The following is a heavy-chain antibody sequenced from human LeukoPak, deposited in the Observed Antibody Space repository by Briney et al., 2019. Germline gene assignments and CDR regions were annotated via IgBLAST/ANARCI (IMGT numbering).Heavy chain of an antibody. D-gene: IGHD3-10*01. J-gene: IGHJ4*02. Sequence: GGSLRLSCAASGFTFSSYGMHWVRQAPGKGLEWVAFIRYDGSNKYYADSVKGRFTISRDNSKNTLYLQMNSLRAEDTAVYYCAKDQALWFGDPTPFDYWGQGTLVTVSS. CDR3: AKDQALWFGDPTPFDY. CDR2: IRYDGSNK. CDR1: GFTFSSYG. V-gene: IGHV3-30*02.